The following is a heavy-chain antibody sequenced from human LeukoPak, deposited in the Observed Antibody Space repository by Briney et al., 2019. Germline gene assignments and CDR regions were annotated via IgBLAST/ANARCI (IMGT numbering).Heavy chain of an antibody. Sequence: SVKVSCKAFGGTFSSYAISWVRQAPGQGLEWMGGIIPIFGTANYAQKFQGRVTITADESTSTAYMELSSLRSEDTAVYYCAREENWNYGGGHAFDIWGQGTMVTVSS. CDR2: IIPIFGTA. CDR1: GGTFSSYA. J-gene: IGHJ3*02. V-gene: IGHV1-69*13. CDR3: AREENWNYGGGHAFDI. D-gene: IGHD1-7*01.